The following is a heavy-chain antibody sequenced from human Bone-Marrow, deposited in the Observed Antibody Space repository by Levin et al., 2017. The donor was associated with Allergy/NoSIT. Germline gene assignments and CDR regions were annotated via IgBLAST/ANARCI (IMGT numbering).Heavy chain of an antibody. V-gene: IGHV5-10-1*01. J-gene: IGHJ6*02. Sequence: GGSLRLSCKGSGYSFTSYWISWVRQMPGKGLEWMGRSDPSDSYTNYSPSFQGHVTISADKSISTAYLQWSSLKASDTAMYYCARQSTVTMVRGVILYYGMDVWGQGTTVTVSS. CDR2: SDPSDSYT. CDR3: ARQSTVTMVRGVILYYGMDV. CDR1: GYSFTSYW. D-gene: IGHD3-10*01.